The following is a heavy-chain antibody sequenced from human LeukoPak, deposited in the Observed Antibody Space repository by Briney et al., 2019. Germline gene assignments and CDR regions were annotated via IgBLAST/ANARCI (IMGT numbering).Heavy chain of an antibody. CDR1: GFTISSTY. D-gene: IGHD4-11*01. Sequence: GGSLRLSCAASGFTISSTYMNWVRQAPGKGLEWVSLIYSGGSTFYADSVKGRFTISRDNSRNTLYLQMISLRAEDTAVYYCAKSYSNYLYYMDVWGKGTTVTVS. CDR2: IYSGGST. V-gene: IGHV3-53*01. CDR3: AKSYSNYLYYMDV. J-gene: IGHJ6*03.